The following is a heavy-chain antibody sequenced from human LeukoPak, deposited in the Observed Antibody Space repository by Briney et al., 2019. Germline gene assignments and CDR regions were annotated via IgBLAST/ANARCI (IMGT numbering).Heavy chain of an antibody. CDR1: GITLSNYG. CDR3: AREGWFGELLIHPFDN. V-gene: IGHV3-7*01. CDR2: IKGDGSEK. J-gene: IGHJ4*02. D-gene: IGHD3-10*01. Sequence: SGGSLRLSCVVSGITLSNYGMSWVRQAPGKGLEWVANIKGDGSEKYYLDSVKGRFAISRDNAKNSLYLQMNSLRAEDTAVYYCAREGWFGELLIHPFDNWGQGTLVTVSS.